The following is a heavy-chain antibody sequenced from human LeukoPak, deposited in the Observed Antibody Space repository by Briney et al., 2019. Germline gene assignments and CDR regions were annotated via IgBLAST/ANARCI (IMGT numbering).Heavy chain of an antibody. CDR1: GFSLTSTNYY. Sequence: PSETLSLTCSVSGFSLTSTNYYWAWLRQPPGRGLEWVGTIFNSGTTNYNPSLKSRVTMSVDTSKNQFSLKLSSVTAADTAVYYCARDKRVAVAGTYIYYYYVDVWGNGTTVTISS. CDR3: ARDKRVAVAGTYIYYYYVDV. D-gene: IGHD6-19*01. J-gene: IGHJ6*03. V-gene: IGHV4-39*07. CDR2: IFNSGTT.